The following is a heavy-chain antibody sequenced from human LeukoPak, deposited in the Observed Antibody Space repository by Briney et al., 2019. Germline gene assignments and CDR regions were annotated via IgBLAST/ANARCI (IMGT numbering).Heavy chain of an antibody. V-gene: IGHV3-23*01. CDR3: ARDRAGIDAFDI. CDR1: GFTFSSYA. CDR2: ISGSGGST. D-gene: IGHD3-10*01. J-gene: IGHJ3*02. Sequence: PGGSLRLSCAASGFTFSSYAMSWVRQAPGKGLEWVSAISGSGGSTYYADSVKGRFTISRHNSKNTLYLQMNSLRAEDTAVFYCARDRAGIDAFDIWGQGTLVTVSS.